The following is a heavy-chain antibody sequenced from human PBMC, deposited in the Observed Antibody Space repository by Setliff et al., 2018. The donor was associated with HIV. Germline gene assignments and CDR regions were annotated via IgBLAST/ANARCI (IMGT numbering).Heavy chain of an antibody. D-gene: IGHD3-10*01. CDR3: ARDWAEDYYGSGSFQY. Sequence: VTVSCKASGYMFSGFHMHWVRQAAGQGLEWMGRINPNSGGTNYAQQFQGRVTMTRDTSISTAYMELSRLRSDDTAVYYCARDWAEDYYGSGSFQYWGQGTRVTVS. CDR1: GYMFSGFH. V-gene: IGHV1-2*06. CDR2: INPNSGGT. J-gene: IGHJ1*01.